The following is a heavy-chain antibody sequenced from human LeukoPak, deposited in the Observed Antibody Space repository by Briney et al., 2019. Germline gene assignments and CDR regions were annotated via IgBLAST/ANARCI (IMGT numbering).Heavy chain of an antibody. D-gene: IGHD3-3*01. CDR1: GFTFSSYA. CDR3: ARDLNAPTHFLEWLLSPISGFDY. J-gene: IGHJ4*02. Sequence: GGSLRLSCAASGFTFSSYAMHWVRQAPGKGLEWVAVISYDGSNKYYVDSVKGRFTISRDNSKNTLYLQMNSLRAEDTAVYYCARDLNAPTHFLEWLLSPISGFDYWGQGTLVTVSS. CDR2: ISYDGSNK. V-gene: IGHV3-30-3*01.